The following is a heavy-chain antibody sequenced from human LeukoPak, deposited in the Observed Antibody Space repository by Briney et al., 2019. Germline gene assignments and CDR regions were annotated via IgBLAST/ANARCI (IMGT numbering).Heavy chain of an antibody. CDR3: ARDIVVVPAAIPETYYYYYMDV. CDR1: GYTFTGYY. V-gene: IGHV1-2*02. Sequence: ASVKVSCKASGYTFTGYYMHWVRQAPGQGLEWMGWINPNSGGTNYAQKFQGRVTMTRDTSISTAYMELSRLRSDDTAVYYCARDIVVVPAAIPETYYYYYMDVWGEGTTVTVSS. J-gene: IGHJ6*03. D-gene: IGHD2-2*02. CDR2: INPNSGGT.